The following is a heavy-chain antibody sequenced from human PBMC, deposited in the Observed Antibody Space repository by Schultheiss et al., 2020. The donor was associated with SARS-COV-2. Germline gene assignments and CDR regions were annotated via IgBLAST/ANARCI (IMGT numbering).Heavy chain of an antibody. CDR2: IHHSGST. V-gene: IGHV4-4*02. J-gene: IGHJ4*02. CDR1: GGSISSSNW. D-gene: IGHD6-19*01. Sequence: SETLSLTCAVSGGSISSSNWWSWVRQPPGKGLEWIGEIHHSGSTNYKSSLKSRVTISVDKSKNQFSLKLSSVTAADTAVYYCAREPVILAGTFDYWGQGTLVTVSS. CDR3: AREPVILAGTFDY.